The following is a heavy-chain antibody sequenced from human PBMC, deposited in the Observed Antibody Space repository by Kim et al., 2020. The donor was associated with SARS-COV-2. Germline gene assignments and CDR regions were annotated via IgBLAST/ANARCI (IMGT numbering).Heavy chain of an antibody. CDR2: IXXYNGXX. D-gene: IGHD3-10*01. V-gene: IGHV1-18*01. J-gene: IGHJ4*02. CDR3: AXDGLSXYYYXXRDYXDY. CDR1: GYTFTSYG. Sequence: ASVKVSCKASGYTFTSYGISWVRQAPGQGLEXXGWIXXYNGXXNYAQKXQGRVTXPTDTXASTXXMELXVLRSXDTAXXYCAXDGLSXYYYXXRDYXDYWXXGT.